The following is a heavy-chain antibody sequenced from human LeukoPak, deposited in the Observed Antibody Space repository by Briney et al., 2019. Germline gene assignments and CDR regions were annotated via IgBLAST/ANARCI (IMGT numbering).Heavy chain of an antibody. CDR2: ISGTTSGT. CDR1: GFTFSTCA. D-gene: IGHD1-14*01. J-gene: IGHJ6*02. CDR3: AKVRTYFYHGLDV. Sequence: PGGSLRLSCAASGFTFSTCAMSWVRQAPGKGVEWVSGISGTTSGTYYADSVKGRFTISRDNSKNTLFLQVNSLRAEDTAVYYCAKVRTYFYHGLDVWGQGTMVTVSS. V-gene: IGHV3-23*01.